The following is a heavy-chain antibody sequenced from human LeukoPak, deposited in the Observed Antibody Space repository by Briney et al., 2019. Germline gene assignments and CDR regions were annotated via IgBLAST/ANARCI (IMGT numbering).Heavy chain of an antibody. J-gene: IGHJ4*02. Sequence: GRSLRLSCAASGFTFSSYGMHWVRQAPGKGLEWVAVIWYDGSNKYYADSVKGRFTISRDNAKNSLYLQMNSLRAEDTALYYCAKDIYSSSWYYFDYWGQGTLVTVSS. CDR1: GFTFSSYG. CDR2: IWYDGSNK. V-gene: IGHV3-33*03. CDR3: AKDIYSSSWYYFDY. D-gene: IGHD6-13*01.